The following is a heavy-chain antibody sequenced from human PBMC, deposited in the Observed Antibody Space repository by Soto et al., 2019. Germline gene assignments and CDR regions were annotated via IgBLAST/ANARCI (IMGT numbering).Heavy chain of an antibody. D-gene: IGHD6-13*01. Sequence: PSETLSLTCTVSGGSISSGGYYWSWIRQHPGKGLEWIGYIYYSGSTYYNPSLKSRVTISVDTSKNQFSLKLSSVTAADTAVYYCARRPLTKAAAGTGAWFDPWGQGTLVTVSS. CDR2: IYYSGST. CDR3: ARRPLTKAAAGTGAWFDP. V-gene: IGHV4-31*03. CDR1: GGSISSGGYY. J-gene: IGHJ5*02.